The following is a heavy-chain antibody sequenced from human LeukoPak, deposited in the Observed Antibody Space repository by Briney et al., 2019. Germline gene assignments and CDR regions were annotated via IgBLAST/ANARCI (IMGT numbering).Heavy chain of an antibody. J-gene: IGHJ4*02. Sequence: PGGSLRLSCAASGFTFSSYAMHWVRQAPGKGLEGVAVISYDGSNKYYADSVKGRFTISRDNSKNTLYLQMNSLRAEDTAVYYCARDRASSGPLTYYFDYWGQGTLVTVFS. CDR1: GFTFSSYA. CDR2: ISYDGSNK. V-gene: IGHV3-30-3*01. D-gene: IGHD6-19*01. CDR3: ARDRASSGPLTYYFDY.